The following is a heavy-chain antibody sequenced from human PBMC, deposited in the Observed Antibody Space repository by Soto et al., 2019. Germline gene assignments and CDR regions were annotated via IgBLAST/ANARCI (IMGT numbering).Heavy chain of an antibody. V-gene: IGHV4-59*08. CDR2: IYYSGST. Sequence: PSETLSLTCTVSGGSISSYYWSWIRQPPGKGLEWIGYIYYSGSTNYNPSLKSRVTISVDTSKNQFSLKLSSVTAADTAVYYCARHRHHSEIQHWGQGTLVTVS. D-gene: IGHD2-21*01. CDR1: GGSISSYY. CDR3: ARHRHHSEIQH. J-gene: IGHJ1*01.